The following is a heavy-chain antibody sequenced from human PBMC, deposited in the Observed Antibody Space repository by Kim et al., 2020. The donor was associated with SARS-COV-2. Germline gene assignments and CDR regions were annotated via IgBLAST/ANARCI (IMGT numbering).Heavy chain of an antibody. CDR2: ISYDGSNK. J-gene: IGHJ6*02. Sequence: GGSLRLSCAASGFTFSSYGMHWVRQAPGKGLEWVAVISYDGSNKYYADSVRGRFTISRDNSKNTLYLQMNSLRAEDTAVYYCAKGGPGYSGYDPRLYYYYYGMDVWGQGTTVTVSS. D-gene: IGHD5-12*01. V-gene: IGHV3-30*18. CDR1: GFTFSSYG. CDR3: AKGGPGYSGYDPRLYYYYYGMDV.